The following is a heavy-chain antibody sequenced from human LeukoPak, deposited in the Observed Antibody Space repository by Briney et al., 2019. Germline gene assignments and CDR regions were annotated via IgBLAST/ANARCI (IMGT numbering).Heavy chain of an antibody. CDR1: GGSISSYY. V-gene: IGHV4-59*01. Sequence: SETLSLTCTVSGGSISSYYWSWIRQPPGKGLEWIGYIYYSGSTNYNPSLKSRVTISVDTSKNQFSLKLSSVTAADTAVYYCARVKDMYSSSWGNWFDAGGQGTLVTVSS. J-gene: IGHJ5*02. CDR3: ARVKDMYSSSWGNWFDA. CDR2: IYYSGST. D-gene: IGHD6-13*01.